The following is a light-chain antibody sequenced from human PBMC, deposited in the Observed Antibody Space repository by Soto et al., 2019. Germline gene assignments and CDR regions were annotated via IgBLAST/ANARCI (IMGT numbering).Light chain of an antibody. CDR2: GAS. J-gene: IGKJ4*01. V-gene: IGKV3-20*01. Sequence: EIVLTQSPATLSLSPGERAALSCRASQSVSNYLAWYQQKPGQAPRLLIYGASSRATGIPDRFSGSGSATDFTLTISRLEPEDFAVYYCQQYGTSPPLTFGGGTKVDIK. CDR3: QQYGTSPPLT. CDR1: QSVSNY.